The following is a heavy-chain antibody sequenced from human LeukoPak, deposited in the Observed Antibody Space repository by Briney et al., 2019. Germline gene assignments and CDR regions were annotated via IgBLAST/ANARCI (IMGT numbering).Heavy chain of an antibody. CDR1: GFTFSSYS. D-gene: IGHD3-10*01. Sequence: GGSLRLSCAASGFTFSSYSMNWVRQAPGKGLEWVSSISSSSSYIYYADSVKGRLTISRDNAKNSLYLQMNSLRAEDTAVYYCARGVSSQDAFDIWGQGTMVTVSS. V-gene: IGHV3-21*01. CDR3: ARGVSSQDAFDI. CDR2: ISSSSSYI. J-gene: IGHJ3*02.